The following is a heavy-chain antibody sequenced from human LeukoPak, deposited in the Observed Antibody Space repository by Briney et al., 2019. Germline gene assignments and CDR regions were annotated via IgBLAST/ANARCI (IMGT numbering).Heavy chain of an antibody. CDR1: GYTFTGYY. Sequence: ASVKVSCKTSGYTFTGYYMHWVRQAPGQGLEWMGWINPNSGDTNYAQKLQGRVTMTTDTSTSTAYMELRSLRSDDTAVYYCARGYCGSTSCFNFYYWGQGTLVTVSS. D-gene: IGHD2-2*01. J-gene: IGHJ4*02. CDR2: INPNSGDT. CDR3: ARGYCGSTSCFNFYY. V-gene: IGHV1-2*02.